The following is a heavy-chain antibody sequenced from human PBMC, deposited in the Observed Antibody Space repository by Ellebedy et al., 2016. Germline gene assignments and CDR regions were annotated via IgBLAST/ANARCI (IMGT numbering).Heavy chain of an antibody. J-gene: IGHJ4*02. CDR3: ARGRYLTGDRSYYFDY. D-gene: IGHD7-27*01. CDR1: GGSISSSSYY. V-gene: IGHV4-39*07. Sequence: SETLSLXXTVSGGSISSSSYYWGWIRQPPGKGLEWIGSIYYNGGTYYNPSLKSRLTISVDTSKNQFSLKLSSVTAADTAVYYCARGRYLTGDRSYYFDYWGQGTLVTVSS. CDR2: IYYNGGT.